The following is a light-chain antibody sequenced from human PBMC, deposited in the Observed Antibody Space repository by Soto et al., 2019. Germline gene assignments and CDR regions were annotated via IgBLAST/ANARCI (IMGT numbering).Light chain of an antibody. CDR1: RSNIGINY. CDR2: EDN. Sequence: QSVLTQPPSVSAAPGQKVTISCSGSRSNIGINYVSWYQQLPGAAPKLLIYEDNKRPSGIPDRFSGSKSGTSATLGITGLQTGDEADYYCGTWDSSLSAWMFGGGTKLTVL. V-gene: IGLV1-51*02. J-gene: IGLJ3*02. CDR3: GTWDSSLSAWM.